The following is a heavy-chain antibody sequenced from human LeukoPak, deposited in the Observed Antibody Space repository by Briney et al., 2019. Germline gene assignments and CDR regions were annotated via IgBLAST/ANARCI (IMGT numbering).Heavy chain of an antibody. D-gene: IGHD2-15*01. CDR2: INHSGST. CDR1: GGSFSGYY. CDR3: ARAAGYCSGGSCYFGY. J-gene: IGHJ4*02. V-gene: IGHV4-34*01. Sequence: SETLSLTCAVYGGSFSGYYWSWIRQPPGKGREWIGDINHSGSTNYNPSLKSRFTISVDTSKKQFSLKLSSVTAADTAVYYCARAAGYCSGGSCYFGYWGQGTLVAVSS.